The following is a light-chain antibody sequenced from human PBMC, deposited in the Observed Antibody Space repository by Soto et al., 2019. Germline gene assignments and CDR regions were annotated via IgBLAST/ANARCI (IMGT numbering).Light chain of an antibody. CDR2: AAS. J-gene: IGKJ5*01. CDR3: QQSYSTPPT. CDR1: QSISSY. V-gene: IGKV1-39*01. Sequence: IQMTQSPSSLSASVGDRVTITCRASQSISSYLNWYQQKPGKAPKLLIYAASSLQSGVPSRFSGSGSGTDFTLTISSLQPEDFATYYCQQSYSTPPTFGQVTRLEIK.